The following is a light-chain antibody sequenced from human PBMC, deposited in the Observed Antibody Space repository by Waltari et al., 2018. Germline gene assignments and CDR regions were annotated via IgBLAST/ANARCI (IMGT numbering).Light chain of an antibody. J-gene: IGKJ2*01. CDR1: QSLLYSSVNKNC. Sequence: DIVLTQSPDSLAVSLGERATINCKSSQSLLYSSVNKNCLAWYQQKAGQPPKLLIYWASPREPGVPDQFSGSGSGTDFTLTISSLESEDFAVYHCQQYGSLPYTFGQGTKLEIK. CDR2: WAS. V-gene: IGKV4-1*01. CDR3: QQYGSLPYT.